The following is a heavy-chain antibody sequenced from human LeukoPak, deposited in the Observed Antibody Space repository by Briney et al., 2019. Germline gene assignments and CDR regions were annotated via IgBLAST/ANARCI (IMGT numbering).Heavy chain of an antibody. V-gene: IGHV3-21*01. D-gene: IGHD3-10*01. CDR2: ISSGSNYM. Sequence: GGSLGLSCAASGFTFSRNAMNWVRQAPGKGLEWVSFISSGSNYMSYADSVKGRFTISRDNAKSSLYLQMNSLRAEDTAVYYCARDRDGSGSYPTYWGQGTLVTVSS. CDR3: ARDRDGSGSYPTY. CDR1: GFTFSRNA. J-gene: IGHJ4*02.